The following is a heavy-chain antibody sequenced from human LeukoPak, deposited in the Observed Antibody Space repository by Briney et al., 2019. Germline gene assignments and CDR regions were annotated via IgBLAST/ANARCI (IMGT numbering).Heavy chain of an antibody. J-gene: IGHJ4*02. Sequence: GGSLRLSCAASGFTFSNYWMHWVRQAPGKGLVWVSRINSDGINTSYADSVKGRFTISRDNAKNTLYLQMNSLRDEGTAVFYCARSRYDYIWGIDYWGQGTLVTISS. V-gene: IGHV3-74*01. CDR3: ARSRYDYIWGIDY. CDR2: INSDGINT. CDR1: GFTFSNYW. D-gene: IGHD3-16*01.